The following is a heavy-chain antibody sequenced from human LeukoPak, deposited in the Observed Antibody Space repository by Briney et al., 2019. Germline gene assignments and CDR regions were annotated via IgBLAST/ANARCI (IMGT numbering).Heavy chain of an antibody. Sequence: GRSLRLSCAASGFTFDDYAMHWVRQAPGKGLEWVSGISWNSGSLGYADSVKGRFTNSRDNAKNSLYLQMNSLRAEDTALYYCAKAVGNSYFDYWGQGTLVTVSS. V-gene: IGHV3-9*01. D-gene: IGHD2/OR15-2a*01. J-gene: IGHJ4*02. CDR1: GFTFDDYA. CDR3: AKAVGNSYFDY. CDR2: ISWNSGSL.